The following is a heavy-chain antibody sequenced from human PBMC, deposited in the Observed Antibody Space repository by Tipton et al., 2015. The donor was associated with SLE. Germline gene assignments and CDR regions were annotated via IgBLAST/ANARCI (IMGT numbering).Heavy chain of an antibody. CDR1: GDSVSNKSAA. D-gene: IGHD7-27*01. Sequence: GLVKPSQTLSLTCAISGDSVSNKSAAWNWIRQSPSRGLEWLGRTYYRSKWYNDYALSVKSRITVYPDTSENHFSLHLNSVTPGDTAVYYCARDKFWAFDYWGQGALVTVSS. J-gene: IGHJ4*02. V-gene: IGHV6-1*01. CDR3: ARDKFWAFDY. CDR2: TYYRSKWYN.